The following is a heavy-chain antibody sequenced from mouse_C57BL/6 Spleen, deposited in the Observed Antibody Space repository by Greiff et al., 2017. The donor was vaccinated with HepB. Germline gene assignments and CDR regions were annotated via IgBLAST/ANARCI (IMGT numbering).Heavy chain of an antibody. CDR2: IRNKANGYTS. CDR3: ASSLLRHFDY. J-gene: IGHJ2*01. Sequence: EVQLVESGGGLVQPGGSLSLSCAASGFTFTDYYMSWVSQPPGKALEWLGFIRNKANGYTSEYSLTVKGRFTISRDNSQTIIYLQMNALRAEASATYYCASSLLRHFDYWGKGTTLTVAS. V-gene: IGHV7-3*01. D-gene: IGHD1-2*01. CDR1: GFTFTDYY.